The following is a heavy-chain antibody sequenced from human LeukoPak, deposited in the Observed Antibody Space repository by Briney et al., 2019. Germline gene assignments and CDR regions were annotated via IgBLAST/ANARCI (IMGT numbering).Heavy chain of an antibody. D-gene: IGHD6-25*01. Sequence: GGSLRLSCAASGFTFGDAWMTWVRQAPGRGLEWVGRIQRKVDGGPTYFAAPVKGSFTISRDDSKNTLYLQMNSLKTEDTAVYYCSTAFTATGAAGYLDYWGQGALVTVSS. CDR3: STAFTATGAAGYLDY. CDR2: IQRKVDGGPT. V-gene: IGHV3-15*01. CDR1: GFTFGDAW. J-gene: IGHJ4*02.